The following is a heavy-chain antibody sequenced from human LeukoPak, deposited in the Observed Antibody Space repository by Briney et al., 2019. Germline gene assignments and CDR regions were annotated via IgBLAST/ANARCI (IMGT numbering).Heavy chain of an antibody. CDR1: GGSISSTGYY. D-gene: IGHD3-22*01. CDR2: ISSSGST. CDR3: AAYYYDSSGYLG. J-gene: IGHJ4*02. V-gene: IGHV4-39*01. Sequence: KASETLSLTCTVSGGSISSTGYYWGWIRQPPGKGLEWIGSISSSGSTYYNPSLKSRVTISVDTSKNQFSLKLTSVTAADTAEYYCAAYYYDSSGYLGCGQGTLVTVSS.